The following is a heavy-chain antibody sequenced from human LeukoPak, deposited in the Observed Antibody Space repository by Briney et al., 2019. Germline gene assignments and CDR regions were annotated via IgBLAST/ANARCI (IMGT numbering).Heavy chain of an antibody. CDR1: GYTFTGYF. CDR3: ARDLGLLIDGVEYYFDY. J-gene: IGHJ4*02. CDR2: INPNSGAT. V-gene: IGHV1-2*02. D-gene: IGHD5-24*01. Sequence: ASVKVSCKASGYTFTGYFMHWLRQAPGPGLEWMGWINPNSGATHYAQKFQGRVTMTRDTSISTTYMELSRLRSDDTAVYYCARDLGLLIDGVEYYFDYWGQGTLVTVSS.